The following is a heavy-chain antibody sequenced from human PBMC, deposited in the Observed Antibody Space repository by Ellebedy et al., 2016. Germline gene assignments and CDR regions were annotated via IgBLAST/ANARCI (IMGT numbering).Heavy chain of an antibody. D-gene: IGHD3-22*01. CDR3: VRVGDYYDSGGYLTTHAFDV. CDR1: GYTFNTYA. CDR2: ISTHNGNT. Sequence: ASVKVSCKASGYTFNTYAISWVRQVPGQGLEWLGWISTHNGNTDYAQNLQDRVTMTTDTSTTTAYMELRSLRSDDTAVYYCVRVGDYYDSGGYLTTHAFDVWGQGTIVTVSS. J-gene: IGHJ3*01. V-gene: IGHV1-18*01.